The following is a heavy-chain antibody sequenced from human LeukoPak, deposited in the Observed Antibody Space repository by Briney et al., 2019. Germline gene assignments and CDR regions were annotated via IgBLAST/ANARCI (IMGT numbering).Heavy chain of an antibody. J-gene: IGHJ4*02. CDR3: AKGGNYYGSGSYLDY. CDR2: ISGSSGST. CDR1: GFTFSSYA. V-gene: IGHV3-23*01. Sequence: GGSLRLSCAASGFTFSSYAMSRVRQAPGKGLEWVSAISGSSGSTYYADSVKGRFTISRDNSKNTLYLQMNSLRAEDTAVYYCAKGGNYYGSGSYLDYWGQGTLVTVSS. D-gene: IGHD3-10*01.